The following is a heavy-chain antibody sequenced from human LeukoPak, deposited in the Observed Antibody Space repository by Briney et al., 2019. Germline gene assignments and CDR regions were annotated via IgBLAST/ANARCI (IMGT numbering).Heavy chain of an antibody. CDR2: LSGSGGST. Sequence: GGALRLSCAASVFTFSNYWMSWVRQAPGKGLEWVSTLSGSGGSTYYADSVKGRVTISRDNYKNTLYLQMDSLRAEDTAVYYCAKDPNDCGDYVDVWGKGTTVTVSS. J-gene: IGHJ6*03. CDR3: AKDPNDCGDYVDV. V-gene: IGHV3-23*01. D-gene: IGHD4-17*01. CDR1: VFTFSNYW.